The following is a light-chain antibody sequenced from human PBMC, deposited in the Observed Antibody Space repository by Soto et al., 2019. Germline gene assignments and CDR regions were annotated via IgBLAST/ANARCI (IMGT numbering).Light chain of an antibody. J-gene: IGKJ4*01. CDR1: QGIRND. V-gene: IGKV1-17*01. CDR2: AAS. Sequence: DIQMTQSPSSLSASVGDRVTITCRASQGIRNDLNWYQQKPGKAPKRLIYAASTLQSGVPSRFSGSGSGTEFTLTISSLQPEDFAAYYCLQHNTYPLTFGGGSKVEIK. CDR3: LQHNTYPLT.